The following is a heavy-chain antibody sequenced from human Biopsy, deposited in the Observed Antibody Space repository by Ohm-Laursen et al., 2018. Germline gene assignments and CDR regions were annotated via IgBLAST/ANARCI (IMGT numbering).Heavy chain of an antibody. CDR2: IWYDGSNE. CDR1: GFTFSVYA. J-gene: IGHJ6*02. D-gene: IGHD1-26*01. CDR3: ARDPIVGSKADGMDV. Sequence: SLRLSCTASGFTFSVYAMHWVRQAPGKGLEWVSIIWYDGSNEYYADSVKGRFTISRDNSKNTVFLQMSSLRAEDTGVYYCARDPIVGSKADGMDVRGQGTTVTVSS. V-gene: IGHV3-33*01.